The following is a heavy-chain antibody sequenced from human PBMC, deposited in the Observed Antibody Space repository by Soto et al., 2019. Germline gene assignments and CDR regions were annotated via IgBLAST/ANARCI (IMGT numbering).Heavy chain of an antibody. Sequence: ASVKVSCKASGFTFTSSAMQWVRQARGQRLEWIGWIVVGSGNTNYAQKFQERVTITRDMSTSTAYMELSSLRSEDTAVYYCAAAVGYDFWSGYSDAFDIWGQGTMVTVSS. V-gene: IGHV1-58*02. CDR1: GFTFTSSA. J-gene: IGHJ3*02. CDR3: AAAVGYDFWSGYSDAFDI. CDR2: IVVGSGNT. D-gene: IGHD3-3*01.